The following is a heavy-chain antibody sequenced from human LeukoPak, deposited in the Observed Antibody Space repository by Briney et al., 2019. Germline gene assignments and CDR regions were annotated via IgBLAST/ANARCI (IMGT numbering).Heavy chain of an antibody. CDR1: GGSISSYY. D-gene: IGHD6-13*01. CDR2: IYYSGST. Sequence: SETLSLTCTVSGGSISSYYWSWIRQPPGKGLEWIGYIYYSGSTNYNPSLKSRVTISVDTSKNQFSLKLSSVTAADTAVYYCARGKAGHNYWGQGTRVTVSS. V-gene: IGHV4-59*08. J-gene: IGHJ4*02. CDR3: ARGKAGHNY.